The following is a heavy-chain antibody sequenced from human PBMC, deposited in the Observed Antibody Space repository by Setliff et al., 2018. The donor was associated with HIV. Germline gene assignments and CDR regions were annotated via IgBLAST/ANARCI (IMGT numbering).Heavy chain of an antibody. V-gene: IGHV4-34*01. CDR2: INHDRTT. D-gene: IGHD3-3*01. J-gene: IGHJ6*03. CDR1: GGSFSGYY. CDR3: ARGSRQLTIFGVVFKTNYYFMDV. Sequence: SETLSLTCAVYGGSFSGYYWSWIRQPPGKGLEWIGEINHDRTTNYNPSLKSRVTISVDTSGNQFSLTLNSVTAADTAVYYCARGSRQLTIFGVVFKTNYYFMDVWGKGTAVTVSS.